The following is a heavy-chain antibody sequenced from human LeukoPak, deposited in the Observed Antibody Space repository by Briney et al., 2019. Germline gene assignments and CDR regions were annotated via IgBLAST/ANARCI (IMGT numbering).Heavy chain of an antibody. CDR3: ARSRRIDY. V-gene: IGHV4-34*01. Sequence: SETLSLTXAVYGGSFSGYYWSWIRQPPGKGLEWIGEINHSGSTNYNPSLKSRVTISVDTSKNQFSLKLSSVTAADTAVYYCARSRRIDYWGQGTLVTVSS. CDR1: GGSFSGYY. CDR2: INHSGST. J-gene: IGHJ4*02.